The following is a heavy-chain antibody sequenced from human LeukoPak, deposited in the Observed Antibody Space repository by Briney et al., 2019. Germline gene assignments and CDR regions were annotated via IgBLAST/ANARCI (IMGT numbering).Heavy chain of an antibody. CDR3: ARDSPYDYDDRNYGSYFDY. D-gene: IGHD3-22*01. Sequence: GGSLRLSCAASGFTFRNYEMIWVRRAPGTGLEWISYISNNGATTHYADSVKGRFTISRDNARDSLFLQMNSLRAEDTAFYYCARDSPYDYDDRNYGSYFDYWGLGALVSVSS. CDR1: GFTFRNYE. J-gene: IGHJ4*02. V-gene: IGHV3-48*03. CDR2: ISNNGATT.